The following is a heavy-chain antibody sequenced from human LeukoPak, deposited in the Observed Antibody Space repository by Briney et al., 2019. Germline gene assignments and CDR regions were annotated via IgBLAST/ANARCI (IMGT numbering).Heavy chain of an antibody. J-gene: IGHJ4*02. CDR2: INHSGST. CDR1: GGSFSGYY. CDR3: ARDLIGGYSGYEYYFDY. Sequence: ASETLSLTCAVYGGSFSGYYWSWIRQPPGKELEWIGEINHSGSTNYNPSLKSRVTISVDTSKNQFSLKLSSVTAADTAVYYCARDLIGGYSGYEYYFDYWGQGTLVTVSS. V-gene: IGHV4-34*01. D-gene: IGHD5-12*01.